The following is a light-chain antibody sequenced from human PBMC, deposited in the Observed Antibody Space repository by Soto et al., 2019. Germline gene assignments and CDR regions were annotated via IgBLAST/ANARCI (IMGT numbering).Light chain of an antibody. V-gene: IGKV3-15*01. J-gene: IGKJ4*01. CDR1: QTVTSK. CDR2: GAS. Sequence: IVMTQSPATLSLSPGERATLSCRASQTVTSKLAWYQQKPGQAPMLLIYGASPRATGIPARFSGSGSGTEFTRTISSLQSEDFGVYYCQQYNIWPPLTFGGGTTVEIK. CDR3: QQYNIWPPLT.